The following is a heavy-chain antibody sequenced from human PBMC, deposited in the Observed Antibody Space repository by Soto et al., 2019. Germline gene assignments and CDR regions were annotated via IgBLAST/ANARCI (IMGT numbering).Heavy chain of an antibody. Sequence: GGSLRLSCAASGFTFSSYEMNWVRQAPGRGLEWLTHITSSGTNIFYGDSVKGRFTISRDNARNSLSLQMHSLRAEDTAVYYCARWYTGGWSRGGYFDYWSQGALVTVSS. CDR3: ARWYTGGWSRGGYFDY. CDR2: ITSSGTNI. CDR1: GFTFSSYE. D-gene: IGHD6-19*01. V-gene: IGHV3-48*03. J-gene: IGHJ4*02.